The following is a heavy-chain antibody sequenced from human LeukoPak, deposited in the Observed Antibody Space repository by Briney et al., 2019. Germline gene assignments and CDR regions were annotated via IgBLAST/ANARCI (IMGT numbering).Heavy chain of an antibody. Sequence: KASETLSLTCTVPGGSISSSSYYGGWIRQPPGRGLDWIGTNYYAGGTYYNPSLKSRVTISVDTSKNQFSLRLSSVTAADTAVYYCARGFGESEYYYYGMDVWGQGTTVTVSS. CDR2: NYYAGGT. CDR1: GGSISSSSYY. CDR3: ARGFGESEYYYYGMDV. V-gene: IGHV4-39*01. D-gene: IGHD3-10*01. J-gene: IGHJ6*02.